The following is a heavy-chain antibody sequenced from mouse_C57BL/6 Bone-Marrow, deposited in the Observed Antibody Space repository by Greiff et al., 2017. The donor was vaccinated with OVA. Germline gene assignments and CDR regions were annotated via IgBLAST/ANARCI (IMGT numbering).Heavy chain of an antibody. CDR2: IWSGGST. CDR1: GFSLTSYG. V-gene: IGHV2-2*01. Sequence: QVQLQQSGPGLVQPSQSLSITCTVSGFSLTSYGVHWVRQSPGKGLEWLGVIWSGGSTDYNAAFISRLSISKDNSKSQVFFKMKSLQADDTAIYYCARRRDSSGYVFAYWGQGTLVTVSA. J-gene: IGHJ3*01. D-gene: IGHD3-2*02. CDR3: ARRRDSSGYVFAY.